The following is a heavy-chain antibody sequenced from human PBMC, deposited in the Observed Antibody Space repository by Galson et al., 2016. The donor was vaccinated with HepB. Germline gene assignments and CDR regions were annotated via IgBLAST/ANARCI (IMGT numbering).Heavy chain of an antibody. CDR2: SRDKAHSYTT. CDR1: GFTFSDHY. D-gene: IGHD3-22*01. Sequence: LRLSCAASGFTFSDHYIDWVRQAPGKGLAWVGRSRDKAHSYTTEYAASVKGRFAISRDDSDNSLYLQMNSLKTEDTAVYYCARDYYDGSCHYMDYWGRGTLVTVSS. V-gene: IGHV3-72*01. J-gene: IGHJ4*02. CDR3: ARDYYDGSCHYMDY.